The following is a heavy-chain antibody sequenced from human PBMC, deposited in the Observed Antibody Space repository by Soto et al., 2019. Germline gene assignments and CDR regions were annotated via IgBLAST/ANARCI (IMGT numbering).Heavy chain of an antibody. J-gene: IGHJ3*02. CDR1: GFSLRISGVG. Sequence: QITLKESGPTLVKPTQTLTLTCTFSGFSLRISGVGVGWIRQPPGKALEWLALIYWDDDKRYSPSLKSRLTINKXXSKNQVVLTMTNMDPVDTATYYCAHSATVSDAFDIWGQGTMVTVSS. CDR2: IYWDDDK. V-gene: IGHV2-5*02. CDR3: AHSATVSDAFDI. D-gene: IGHD2-15*01.